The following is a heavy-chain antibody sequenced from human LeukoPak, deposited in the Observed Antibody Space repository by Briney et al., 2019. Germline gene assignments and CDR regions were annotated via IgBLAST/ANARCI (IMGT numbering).Heavy chain of an antibody. CDR3: ARSPSGSLDY. J-gene: IGHJ4*02. Sequence: PGGSLGLSCAASGFTVSSNYMSWVRQAPGKGLEWVSVIYSGGSTYYADSVKGRFTISRDNSKNTLYLQMNSLRAEDTAVYYCARSPSGSLDYWGQGTLVTVSS. CDR2: IYSGGST. V-gene: IGHV3-66*01. CDR1: GFTVSSNY. D-gene: IGHD1-26*01.